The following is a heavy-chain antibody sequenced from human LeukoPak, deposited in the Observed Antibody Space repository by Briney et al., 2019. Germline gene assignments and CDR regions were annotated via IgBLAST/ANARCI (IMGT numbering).Heavy chain of an antibody. CDR1: GGSFSGYY. V-gene: IGHV4-34*01. Sequence: SETLSLTCAVYGGSFSGYYWSWIRQPPGKGLEWIGEINHSGSTNYNPSLKSRVTISVDTSKNQFSLKLSSATAADTAVYYCARGRGIAGLYYYYYGMDVWGQGTTVTVSS. J-gene: IGHJ6*02. CDR3: ARGRGIAGLYYYYYGMDV. CDR2: INHSGST. D-gene: IGHD6-13*01.